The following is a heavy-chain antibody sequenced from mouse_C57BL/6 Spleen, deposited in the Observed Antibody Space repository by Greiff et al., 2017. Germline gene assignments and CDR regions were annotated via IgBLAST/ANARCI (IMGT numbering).Heavy chain of an antibody. D-gene: IGHD2-3*01. CDR1: GYTFTDYN. CDR2: INPNNGGT. Sequence: VQLQQSGPELVKPGASVKMSCKASGYTFTDYNMHWVKQSHGKSLEWIGYINPNNGGTSSNQKFKGKATLTVDQSSSTAYMKLNSLTSEDSAVYYCASPPYDGYSWFAYWGQGTLVTVSA. J-gene: IGHJ3*01. CDR3: ASPPYDGYSWFAY. V-gene: IGHV1-22*01.